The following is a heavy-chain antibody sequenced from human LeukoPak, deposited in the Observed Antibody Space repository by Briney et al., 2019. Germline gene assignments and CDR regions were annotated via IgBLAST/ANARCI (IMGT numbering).Heavy chain of an antibody. D-gene: IGHD3-22*01. J-gene: IGHJ3*02. CDR1: GFTFDDYA. CDR3: ARRGYYYDSSAEFDI. V-gene: IGHV3-9*01. Sequence: PGGSLRLSCAASGFTFDDYAMHWVRQAPGKGLEWVSGISWNSGSIGYADSVKGRFTISRDNAKNSLYLQMNSLRAEDTAVYYCARRGYYYDSSAEFDIWGQGTMVTVSS. CDR2: ISWNSGSI.